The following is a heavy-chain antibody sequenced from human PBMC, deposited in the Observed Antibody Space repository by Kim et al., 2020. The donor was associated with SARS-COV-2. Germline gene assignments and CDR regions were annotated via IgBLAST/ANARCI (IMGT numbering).Heavy chain of an antibody. Sequence: ADSVKGRFTISRKNSQNPLYLQMNSLRAEDTAVYYCAREGYTSDDYYMDVWGKGTTVTVSS. J-gene: IGHJ6*03. V-gene: IGHV3-33*01. CDR3: AREGYTSDDYYMDV. D-gene: IGHD6-25*01.